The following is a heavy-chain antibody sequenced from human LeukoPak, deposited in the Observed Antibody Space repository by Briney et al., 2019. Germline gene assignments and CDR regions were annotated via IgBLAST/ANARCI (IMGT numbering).Heavy chain of an antibody. V-gene: IGHV3-48*01. Sequence: GGSLRLSCAASGFTFNSFSMNWVRQAPGKGLEWVSYISSSSTTIHYADSVKGRFTISRDNAKNSLYLQMNSLRAEDTAVYYCARLTSSSSYNDYWGQGTLVTVSS. CDR2: ISSSSTTI. D-gene: IGHD6-6*01. CDR3: ARLTSSSSYNDY. J-gene: IGHJ4*02. CDR1: GFTFNSFS.